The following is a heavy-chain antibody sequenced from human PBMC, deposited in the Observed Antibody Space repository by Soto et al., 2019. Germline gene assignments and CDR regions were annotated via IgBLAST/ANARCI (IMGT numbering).Heavy chain of an antibody. CDR2: ISWNSGSI. Sequence: SLRLSCAASGFTFDDYAMHWVRQAPGKGLEWVSGISWNSGSIGYADSVKGRFTISRDNSKQTLYLQMNSLRPEDTAVYSCAKDLVWFGELHHWGQGTLVTVSS. V-gene: IGHV3-9*01. CDR1: GFTFDDYA. J-gene: IGHJ5*02. CDR3: AKDLVWFGELHH. D-gene: IGHD3-10*01.